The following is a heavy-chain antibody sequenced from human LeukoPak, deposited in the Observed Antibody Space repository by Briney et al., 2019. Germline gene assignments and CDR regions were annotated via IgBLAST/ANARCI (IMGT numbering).Heavy chain of an antibody. Sequence: GGSLRLSCAASGFTFSSYSMNWVRQAPGKGLEWVSAISGSGGSTYYADSVKGRFTISRDNSKNTLYLQMNSLRAEDTAVYYCAKDRTRLPLLQGYWFDPWGQGTLVTVSS. J-gene: IGHJ5*02. V-gene: IGHV3-23*01. CDR1: GFTFSSYS. D-gene: IGHD2-21*02. CDR2: ISGSGGST. CDR3: AKDRTRLPLLQGYWFDP.